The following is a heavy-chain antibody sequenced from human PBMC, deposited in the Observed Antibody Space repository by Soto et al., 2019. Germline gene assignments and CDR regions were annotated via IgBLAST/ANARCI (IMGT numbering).Heavy chain of an antibody. CDR3: ASLAGTRNYGSGSYFPSYYYYYGMDV. CDR1: GGSFSGYY. Sequence: SETLSLTCAVYGGSFSGYYWRWIRQPPGKGLEWIGEINHSGSTNYNPSLKSRVTISVDTSKNQFSLKLSSVTAADTAVYYCASLAGTRNYGSGSYFPSYYYYYGMDVWGQGTTVTVSS. J-gene: IGHJ6*02. V-gene: IGHV4-34*01. D-gene: IGHD3-10*01. CDR2: INHSGST.